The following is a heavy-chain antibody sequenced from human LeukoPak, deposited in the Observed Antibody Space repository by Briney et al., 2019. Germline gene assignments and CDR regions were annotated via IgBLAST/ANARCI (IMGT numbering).Heavy chain of an antibody. CDR2: ISWNSGSI. D-gene: IGHD4-17*01. CDR1: GFTFDDYA. Sequence: GGSLRLSCAASGFTFDDYAMHWVRQAPGKGLEWVSGISWNSGSIGYADSVKGRFTISRDNAKNSLYLQMNSLRAEDTALYYCAKVNGDHGSGYDYYYYGMDVWGQGTTVTVSS. J-gene: IGHJ6*02. CDR3: AKVNGDHGSGYDYYYYGMDV. V-gene: IGHV3-9*01.